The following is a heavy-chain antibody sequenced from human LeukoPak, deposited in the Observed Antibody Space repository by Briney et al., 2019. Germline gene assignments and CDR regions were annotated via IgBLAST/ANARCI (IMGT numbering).Heavy chain of an antibody. CDR1: GFTFSSYA. CDR2: ISGSVGST. J-gene: IGHJ3*02. Sequence: RPGGSLRLSCAASGFTFSSYAMSWARHAPGKGLGWVSAISGSVGSTYYAASVKGRFTISRDNPKTTLYLQMNSLRAKDTPVYYCAKDQYSSGLDAFDIGGQGTMVTVSS. CDR3: AKDQYSSGLDAFDI. D-gene: IGHD6-19*01. V-gene: IGHV3-23*01.